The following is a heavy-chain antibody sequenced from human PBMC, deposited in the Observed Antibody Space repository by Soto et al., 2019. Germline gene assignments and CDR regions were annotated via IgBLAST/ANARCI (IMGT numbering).Heavy chain of an antibody. V-gene: IGHV3-7*03. CDR1: GFTFSSYW. J-gene: IGHJ6*02. CDR2: IKQDGSEK. Sequence: EVQLVESGGGLVQPGGSLRLSCAASGFTFSSYWMSWVRQAPGKGLEWVANIKQDGSEKYYVDSVKGRFTISRDNAKNSLYLQMNSLRAEDTAVYYCARDRHPHPLSPLSEGMDVWGQGTTVTVSS. CDR3: ARDRHPHPLSPLSEGMDV. D-gene: IGHD3-3*02.